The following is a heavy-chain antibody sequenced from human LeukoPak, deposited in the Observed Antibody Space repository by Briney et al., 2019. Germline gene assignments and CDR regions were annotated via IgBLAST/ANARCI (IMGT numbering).Heavy chain of an antibody. D-gene: IGHD3-22*01. CDR2: IQYDGSNK. CDR1: GFTFSSYG. Sequence: PGGCLRLSCAASGFTFSSYGMHWVRQAPGKGLEWVAFIQYDGSNKYYADSVKGRFTISRDNSKNTLYLQMNSLRAEDTAVYYCAKLGRTMTLDYWGQGTLVTVSS. J-gene: IGHJ4*02. CDR3: AKLGRTMTLDY. V-gene: IGHV3-30*02.